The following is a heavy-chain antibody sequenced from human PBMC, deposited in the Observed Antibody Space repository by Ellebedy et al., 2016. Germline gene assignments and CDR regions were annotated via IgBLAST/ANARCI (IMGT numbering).Heavy chain of an antibody. Sequence: GESLKISXAASGFTFSYYALHRVRQAPGKGLEWLAVISHDGSNKYYADSVKGRFTISRDNAKNSLYLQMNSLRAEDTAVYYCARAVGYCSSTSCYYVDYWGQGTLVTVSS. J-gene: IGHJ4*02. CDR2: ISHDGSNK. D-gene: IGHD2-2*01. CDR3: ARAVGYCSSTSCYYVDY. V-gene: IGHV3-30-3*01. CDR1: GFTFSYYA.